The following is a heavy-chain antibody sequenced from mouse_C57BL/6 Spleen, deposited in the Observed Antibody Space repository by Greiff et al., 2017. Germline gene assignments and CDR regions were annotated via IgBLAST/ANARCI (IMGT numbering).Heavy chain of an antibody. CDR3: ARDHNGYYAY. D-gene: IGHD2-3*01. V-gene: IGHV5-4*01. Sequence: EVMLVESGGGLVKPGGSLKLSCAASGFTFSSYAMSWVRQTPEKRLAWVATISDGGSYTYYPDNVKGRFTISRDNAKNNLYLQMSHLKSEDTAMYYCARDHNGYYAYWGQGTLVTVSA. CDR2: ISDGGSYT. J-gene: IGHJ3*01. CDR1: GFTFSSYA.